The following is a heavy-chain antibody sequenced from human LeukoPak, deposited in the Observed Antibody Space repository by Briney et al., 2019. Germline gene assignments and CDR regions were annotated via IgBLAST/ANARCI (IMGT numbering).Heavy chain of an antibody. CDR1: GGSISSSTSY. Sequence: SETLSLTCIVSGGSISSSTSYWCWIRQPPGKGLEWIGSIYYNGSTYYNASLKSRVTISVDTSKNQSSLELSSVTAADTAVYYCARRRQWSDSSGCYFDSWGQGTLVTVSS. J-gene: IGHJ4*02. V-gene: IGHV4-39*01. CDR2: IYYNGST. CDR3: ARRRQWSDSSGCYFDS. D-gene: IGHD3-22*01.